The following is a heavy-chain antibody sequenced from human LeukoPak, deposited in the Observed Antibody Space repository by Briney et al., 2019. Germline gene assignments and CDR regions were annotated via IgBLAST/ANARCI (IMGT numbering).Heavy chain of an antibody. CDR1: GYTFTGYY. D-gene: IGHD6-19*01. J-gene: IGHJ4*02. V-gene: IGHV1-2*02. CDR3: ARDLFLAKGVAVAGTKGRYFDS. Sequence: GASVKVSCKASGYTFTGYYMHWVRQAPGQGLEWMGWINPNSGGTNYAQKFQGRVTMTTDTSTTTAYMELRSLRSDDTAVYFCARDLFLAKGVAVAGTKGRYFDSWGQGTLVTVSS. CDR2: INPNSGGT.